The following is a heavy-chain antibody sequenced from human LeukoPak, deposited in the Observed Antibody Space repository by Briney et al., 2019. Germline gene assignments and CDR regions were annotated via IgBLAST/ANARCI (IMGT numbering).Heavy chain of an antibody. D-gene: IGHD2-2*01. J-gene: IGHJ6*03. CDR2: IIPIFGTA. CDR3: ARGALGVVVPAAKKDYYYYCMDV. CDR1: GGTFSSYA. V-gene: IGHV1-69*13. Sequence: GASVKVSCKASGGTFSSYAISWVRQAPGQGLEWMGGIIPIFGTANYAQKFQGRVTITADESTSTAYMELSSLRSEDTAVYYCARGALGVVVPAAKKDYYYYCMDVWGKGTTVTVSS.